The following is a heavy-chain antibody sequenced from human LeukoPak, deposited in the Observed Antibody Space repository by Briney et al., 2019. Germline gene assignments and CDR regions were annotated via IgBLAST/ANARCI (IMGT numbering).Heavy chain of an antibody. D-gene: IGHD3-10*01. V-gene: IGHV4-59*01. CDR2: IYYSGST. CDR1: GGSISSYY. J-gene: IGHJ4*02. Sequence: SETLSLTCTVSGGSISSYYWSWIRQPPGEGLEWIGYIYYSGSTNYNPSLKSRVTISVDTSKNQFSLKLSSVTAADTAVYYCARGTLWFGEPTAMFDYWGQETLVTVSS. CDR3: ARGTLWFGEPTAMFDY.